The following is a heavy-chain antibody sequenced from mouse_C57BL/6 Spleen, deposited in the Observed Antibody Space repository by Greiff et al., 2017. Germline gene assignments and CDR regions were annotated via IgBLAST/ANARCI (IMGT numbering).Heavy chain of an antibody. CDR2: IDPSDSYT. CDR1: GYTFTSYW. J-gene: IGHJ4*01. V-gene: IGHV1-69*01. CDR3: ARRGLGEYGYLYAMDY. Sequence: QVQLQQPGAELVMPGASVKLSCKASGYTFTSYWMHWVKQRPGQGLEWIGEIDPSDSYTNYNQKFKGKSTLTVDKSSSTAYMQLSSLTSEDSAVXYCARRGLGEYGYLYAMDYWGQGTSVTVSS. D-gene: IGHD2-2*01.